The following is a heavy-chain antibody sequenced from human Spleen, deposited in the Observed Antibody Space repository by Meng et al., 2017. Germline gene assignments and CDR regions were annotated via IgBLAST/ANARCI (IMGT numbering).Heavy chain of an antibody. D-gene: IGHD2-15*01. Sequence: GGSLRLSCAGSGFTFRDYAMHWVRQAPGKGHEWVAVISSDGSYKDYADSVKGRFTITRDNSKNTVYVQMNSLRSEDTAVYYCAREVAGYFDYWGQGTLVIVSS. V-gene: IGHV3-30*01. J-gene: IGHJ4*02. CDR3: AREVAGYFDY. CDR2: ISSDGSYK. CDR1: GFTFRDYA.